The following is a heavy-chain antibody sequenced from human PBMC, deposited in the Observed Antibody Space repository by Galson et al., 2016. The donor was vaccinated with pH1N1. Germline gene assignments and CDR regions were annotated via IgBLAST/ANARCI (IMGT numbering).Heavy chain of an antibody. Sequence: SVKVSCKVSGYLLTELSIFWVRQAPGKGLEWMGGFTAEDGETVYAQKLQGRVTMTEDTSTDTACMELSSLRYEDTAVYYGATNSIDYYYYYMDVWGKGTTVTVSS. CDR3: ATNSIDYYYYYMDV. D-gene: IGHD4-23*01. J-gene: IGHJ6*03. CDR2: FTAEDGET. V-gene: IGHV1-24*01. CDR1: GYLLTELS.